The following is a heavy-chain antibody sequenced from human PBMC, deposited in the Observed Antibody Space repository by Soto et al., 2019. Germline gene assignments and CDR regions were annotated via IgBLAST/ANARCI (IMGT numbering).Heavy chain of an antibody. CDR2: IYPGDADT. D-gene: IGHD6-25*01. J-gene: IGHJ4*02. V-gene: IGHV5-51*03. Sequence: PGEPLKISCKGSGYSFTSYWICWVRQMPGKGLEWMGIIYPGDADTRYSQSFQGQVTISADKSISTAYLQWSSLKASDTAMYYCARFPSGIAASRPFDYWGQGTLVTVSS. CDR1: GYSFTSYW. CDR3: ARFPSGIAASRPFDY.